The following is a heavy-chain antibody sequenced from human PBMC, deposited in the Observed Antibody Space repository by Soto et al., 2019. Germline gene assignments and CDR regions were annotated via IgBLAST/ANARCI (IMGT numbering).Heavy chain of an antibody. J-gene: IGHJ4*02. CDR1: GFSLSTTGVG. CDR2: IYWHGDK. D-gene: IGHD6-13*01. V-gene: IGHV2-5*01. CDR3: AHRGGAAVGLYYFDY. Sequence: SGPTLVNPTQTLTLTCTFSGFSLSTTGVGVSWIRQPPGKALEWLALIYWHGDKRYSPSLKSRPTITKDTSKNQVVLTMTNMDPVDTATYYCAHRGGAAVGLYYFDYWGQGALVTVSS.